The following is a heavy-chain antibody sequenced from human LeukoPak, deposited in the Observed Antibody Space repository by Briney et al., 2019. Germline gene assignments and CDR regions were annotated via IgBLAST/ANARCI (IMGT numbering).Heavy chain of an antibody. J-gene: IGHJ4*02. Sequence: SETLSLTCTVSGGSISSYYWSWIRHPPGKGLEWIGYIYYSGSTNYNPSLKSRVTISVDTSKNQFSLKLSSATAADTAVYYCARIGGTFAFDYWGQGTLVTVSS. CDR1: GGSISSYY. D-gene: IGHD4-23*01. V-gene: IGHV4-59*01. CDR3: ARIGGTFAFDY. CDR2: IYYSGST.